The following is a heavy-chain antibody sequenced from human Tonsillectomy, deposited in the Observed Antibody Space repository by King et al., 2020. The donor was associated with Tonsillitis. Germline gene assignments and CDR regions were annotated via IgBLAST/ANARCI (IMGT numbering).Heavy chain of an antibody. CDR2: IVGAATHT. J-gene: IGHJ4*02. CDR3: AFGSGSPGYFDN. V-gene: IGHV3-23*04. CDR1: GFTFSTYA. D-gene: IGHD2-15*01. Sequence: VQLVESGGGLVQPGGSLRLSCAASGFTFSTYAMTWVRQAPGKGLEWVSTIVGAATHTYYADSVRGRFIISRDNSKNTLFLQMISLRADDTALYYCAFGSGSPGYFDNWGQGTLVTVSS.